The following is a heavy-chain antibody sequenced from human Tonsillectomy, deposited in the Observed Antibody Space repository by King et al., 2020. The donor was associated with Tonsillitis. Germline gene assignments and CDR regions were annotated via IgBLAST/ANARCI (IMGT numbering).Heavy chain of an antibody. D-gene: IGHD5-12*01. CDR3: ARERDPGGFSGYLPPDY. CDR2: IIPIFGTA. V-gene: IGHV1-69*01. Sequence: QLVQSGSEVKKPGSSVKVSCKPSGGTFSSYAITWVRQAPGQGFEWMGGIIPIFGTADYAQKFQGRGTITADESTSTVYLELSSLSSEDTALYFCARERDPGGFSGYLPPDYRGQGTLVAVSS. J-gene: IGHJ4*02. CDR1: GGTFSSYA.